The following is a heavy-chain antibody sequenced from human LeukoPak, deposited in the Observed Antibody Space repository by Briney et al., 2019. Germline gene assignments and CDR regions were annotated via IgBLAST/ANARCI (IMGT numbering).Heavy chain of an antibody. D-gene: IGHD3-10*01. Sequence: GGSLRLSCAGSGFAFSNYGMSWVRQAPGKGLEWVSTISSSGGRTYYADSVKGRFTISRDNSKNTLYLQMNSLRAEDTAVYYCAEDWVYGSGIYYPVYWGQGTLVTVSS. CDR1: GFAFSNYG. CDR2: ISSSGGRT. J-gene: IGHJ4*02. CDR3: AEDWVYGSGIYYPVY. V-gene: IGHV3-23*01.